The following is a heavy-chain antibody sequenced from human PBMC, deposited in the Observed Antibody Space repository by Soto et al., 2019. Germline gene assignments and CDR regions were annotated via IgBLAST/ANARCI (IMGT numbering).Heavy chain of an antibody. D-gene: IGHD3-22*01. CDR2: INTDGSST. CDR3: ARGETRHSSLSVY. Sequence: EVQLVESGGGLGQPGGSLRLSCAASGFTFSSYWMHWVRQAPGKGLVWVSRINTDGSSTSYADSVKGRFTISRDNAENTLYLQMNSLTAEDTAVYYCARGETRHSSLSVYWGQGTLVTVAS. J-gene: IGHJ4*02. CDR1: GFTFSSYW. V-gene: IGHV3-74*01.